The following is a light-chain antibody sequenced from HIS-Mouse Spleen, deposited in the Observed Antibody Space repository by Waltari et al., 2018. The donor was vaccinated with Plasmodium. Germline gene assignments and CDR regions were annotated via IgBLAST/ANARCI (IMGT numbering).Light chain of an antibody. CDR2: DVS. CDR3: CSYAGSYTSS. V-gene: IGLV2-11*01. CDR1: SSAVGGYNY. Sequence: QSALTQPRSVSGSPGQSVTISCTGTSSAVGGYNYVSWYQQHPAKAPKLMFYDVSKRPSGVPDRFSGSKSGNTASLTISGLQAEDEADYYCCSYAGSYTSSFGGGTKLTVL. J-gene: IGLJ2*01.